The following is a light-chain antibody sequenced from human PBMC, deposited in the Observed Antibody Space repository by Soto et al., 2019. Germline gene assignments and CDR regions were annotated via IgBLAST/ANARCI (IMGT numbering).Light chain of an antibody. Sequence: QSALTQPASVSGSPGQSITISCTGTSSDVGSYNLVSWYQQHPGEAPKLMIYEGSKRPSGVSNRFSGSKSGSTASLTISGLQAEDEADYYCCSYAGSSTSVFGTGTQLTV. CDR3: CSYAGSSTSV. CDR1: SSDVGSYNL. CDR2: EGS. J-gene: IGLJ1*01. V-gene: IGLV2-23*01.